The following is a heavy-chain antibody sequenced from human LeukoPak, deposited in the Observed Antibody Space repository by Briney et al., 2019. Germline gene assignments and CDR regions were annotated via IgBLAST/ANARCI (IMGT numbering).Heavy chain of an antibody. J-gene: IGHJ5*02. CDR1: GYTLTELS. Sequence: ASVKVSCKVSGYTLTELSMHWVRQAPGKGLEWMGGFDPEDGETIYAQKFQGRVTMTEDTPTDTAYMELSSLRSEDTAVYYCATVIGAFPGFDPWGQGTLVTVSS. CDR3: ATVIGAFPGFDP. CDR2: FDPEDGET. D-gene: IGHD5-12*01. V-gene: IGHV1-24*01.